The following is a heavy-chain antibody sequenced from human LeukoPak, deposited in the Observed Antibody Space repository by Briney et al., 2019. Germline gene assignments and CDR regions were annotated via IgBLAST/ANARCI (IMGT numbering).Heavy chain of an antibody. CDR3: ASAKRQQLVHD. J-gene: IGHJ4*02. CDR2: IRSGGSDK. D-gene: IGHD6-13*01. V-gene: IGHV3-48*01. Sequence: GGSLRLSCKASGFSFSDDPMNWVRQAPGKGLEWVSNIRSGGSDKYYADSVKGRFTISRDNVKNSLYLQMNSLRAEDTAVYYCASAKRQQLVHDWGQGTLVTVSS. CDR1: GFSFSDDP.